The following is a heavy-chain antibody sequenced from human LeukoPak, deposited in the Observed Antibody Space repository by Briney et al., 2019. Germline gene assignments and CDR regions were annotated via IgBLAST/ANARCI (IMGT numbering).Heavy chain of an antibody. V-gene: IGHV1-69*04. CDR1: GGTFSSYA. Sequence: SVKVSCKASGGTFSSYAISWVRQAPGQGLEWMGRIIPILGIANYAQKFQGRVTITADKSTSTAYMELSSLRSEDTAVYYCAGSSSSIYYYYGMDVWGQGTTVTVSS. J-gene: IGHJ6*02. D-gene: IGHD6-13*01. CDR2: IIPILGIA. CDR3: AGSSSSIYYYYGMDV.